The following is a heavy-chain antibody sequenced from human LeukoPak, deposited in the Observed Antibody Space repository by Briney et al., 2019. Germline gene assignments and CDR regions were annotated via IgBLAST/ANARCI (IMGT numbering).Heavy chain of an antibody. Sequence: QAGGSLRLSCAASGFTFSSYGMHWVRQAPGKGLEWVAFIRYDGSNKYYADSVKGRFTISRDNSKNTLYLQMNSLRAEDTAVYYCAVLWFGEPIEDYYYMDVWGKGTTVTVSS. J-gene: IGHJ6*03. CDR2: IRYDGSNK. V-gene: IGHV3-30*02. CDR3: AVLWFGEPIEDYYYMDV. D-gene: IGHD3-10*01. CDR1: GFTFSSYG.